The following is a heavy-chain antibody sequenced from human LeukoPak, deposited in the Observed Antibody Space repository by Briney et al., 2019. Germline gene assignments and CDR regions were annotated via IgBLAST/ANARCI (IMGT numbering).Heavy chain of an antibody. V-gene: IGHV3-21*01. CDR2: IGSSSSYI. CDR3: VAMGYNYFDP. J-gene: IGHJ4*02. CDR1: GFTFSTYS. D-gene: IGHD5-18*01. Sequence: GGSLRLSCAASGFTFSTYSMNWVRQAPGKGLEWVSYIGSSSSYIDYAGSVRGRFTVSRDHAKTSLYLQMNSLRDEDTAVYYCVAMGYNYFDPWGQGSLVIVSS.